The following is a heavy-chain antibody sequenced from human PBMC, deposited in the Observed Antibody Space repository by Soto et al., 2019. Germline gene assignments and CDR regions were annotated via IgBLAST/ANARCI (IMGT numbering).Heavy chain of an antibody. CDR1: GGSVTTGSYN. J-gene: IGHJ6*02. CDR3: ARDGHGMEV. CDR2: IFFTGIT. V-gene: IGHV4-61*01. Sequence: QVQLQESGPGLVRPSETLSLTCTVSGGSVTTGSYNWSWIRRPPGKGLEWIGNIFFTGITHYNPSLNNRVTMSVDTSKNQFSLTVTSVTAADTAVYYCARDGHGMEVWGQGTTVTVSS.